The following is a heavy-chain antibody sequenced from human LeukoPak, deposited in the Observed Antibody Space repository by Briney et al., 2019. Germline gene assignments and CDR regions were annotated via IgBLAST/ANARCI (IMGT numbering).Heavy chain of an antibody. Sequence: SETLSLTCSVSGGSIGSYHWNWIRQPSGKGLEWIGIVFNNGGTKHNPSLKSRVAISVDTSKNQSALKLSSVTAADTAVYYCVASYGGYVLDYWGQGALVIVSS. CDR3: VASYGGYVLDY. CDR2: VFNNGGT. J-gene: IGHJ4*02. D-gene: IGHD5-12*01. V-gene: IGHV4-59*01. CDR1: GGSIGSYH.